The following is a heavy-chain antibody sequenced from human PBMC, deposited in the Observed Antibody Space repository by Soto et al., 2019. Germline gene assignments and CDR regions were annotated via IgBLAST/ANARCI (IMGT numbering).Heavy chain of an antibody. V-gene: IGHV3-23*01. CDR1: GLTFRING. Sequence: PGGSLRLSCVASGLTFRINGMTWVRQAPGKGLEWVSTIDDDGRRTFYADSVKGRFTISRDNSNNALYLQMNSLTAEDTALYYCAGSSGYYAHDYWGQGTLVTVSS. J-gene: IGHJ4*02. CDR3: AGSSGYYAHDY. D-gene: IGHD3-16*01. CDR2: IDDDGRRT.